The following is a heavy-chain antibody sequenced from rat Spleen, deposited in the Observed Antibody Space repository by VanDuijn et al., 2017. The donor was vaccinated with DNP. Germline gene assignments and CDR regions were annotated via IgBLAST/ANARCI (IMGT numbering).Heavy chain of an antibody. V-gene: IGHV5-22*01. CDR2: ISSDVTNT. D-gene: IGHD4-3*01. CDR1: GFTFSNYH. J-gene: IGHJ2*01. CDR3: VRWNSGHFDY. Sequence: EVQLVESGGGLVQPGKSLKLSCAASGFTFSNYHMAWVRQAPTRGLEWVASISSDVTNTYYASSVKGRFTISRDNAKSTLYLQMNSLRSEDMATYYCVRWNSGHFDYWGQGVMVTVSS.